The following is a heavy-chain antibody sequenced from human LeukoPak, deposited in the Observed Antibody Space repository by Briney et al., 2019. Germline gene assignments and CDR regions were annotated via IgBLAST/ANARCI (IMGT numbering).Heavy chain of an antibody. CDR1: GITFSHHA. CDR3: AKEDTAGITPVLDY. D-gene: IGHD5-18*01. CDR2: ISGSGATT. V-gene: IGHV3-23*01. Sequence: GGSLRLSCAISGITFSHHAISWVRQAPGKGLEWVSAISGSGATTYYADYVKGRFIISRDNSKNTLSLQMHSLRAEDTAVYYCAKEDTAGITPVLDYWGQGTLVTVSS. J-gene: IGHJ4*02.